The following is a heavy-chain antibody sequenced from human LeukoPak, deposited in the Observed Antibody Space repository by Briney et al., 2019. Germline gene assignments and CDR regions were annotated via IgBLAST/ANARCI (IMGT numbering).Heavy chain of an antibody. Sequence: SETLSLTCNVSGVSITSYYWTWIRQPPGKGLDFIGYISYTGSTNYSPSLKSRVTISLDTSKNQFSLKLTSVTAADTAVYYCAGGVHNGAFDIWGQGTMVTVSS. CDR3: AGGVHNGAFDI. J-gene: IGHJ3*02. D-gene: IGHD1-14*01. V-gene: IGHV4-59*08. CDR1: GVSITSYY. CDR2: ISYTGST.